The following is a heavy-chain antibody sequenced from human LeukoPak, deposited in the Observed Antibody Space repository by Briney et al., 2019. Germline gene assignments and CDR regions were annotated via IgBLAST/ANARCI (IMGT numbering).Heavy chain of an antibody. CDR2: IRYDGSNK. D-gene: IGHD3-22*01. Sequence: GGSLRLSCAASGFTFSSYGMHWVRQAPGKGLEWVAFIRYDGSNKYYADSVKGRFTISRDNSKNTLYLQMNSLRAEDTAVYYCAKDSKTYSSGYDYMDVWGKGTTVTVSS. CDR3: AKDSKTYSSGYDYMDV. CDR1: GFTFSSYG. J-gene: IGHJ6*03. V-gene: IGHV3-30*02.